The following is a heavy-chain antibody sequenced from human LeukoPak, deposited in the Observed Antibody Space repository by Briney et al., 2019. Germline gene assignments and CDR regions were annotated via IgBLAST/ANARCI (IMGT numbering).Heavy chain of an antibody. CDR2: IYYSGST. J-gene: IGHJ1*01. V-gene: IGHV4-59*12. CDR1: GGSISSYY. Sequence: SETLSLTCTVSGGSISSYYWSWIRQPPGKGLEWIGYIYYSGSTNYNPSLKSRVTISVDTSKNQFSLQPRSMTAADTAVYYCAREIITVGKEYFQHWGQGTLVTVSS. D-gene: IGHD6-19*01. CDR3: AREIITVGKEYFQH.